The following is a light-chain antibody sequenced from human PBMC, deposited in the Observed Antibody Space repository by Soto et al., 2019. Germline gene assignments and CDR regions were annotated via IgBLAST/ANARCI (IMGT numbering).Light chain of an antibody. V-gene: IGLV2-14*01. Sequence: QSVLTQPASVSGSPGQSITISCSGTSRDVGGYNYVSWHQQHPGKAPKVIITEVSNRPSGVSNRFSGSKSGNTASLTISGLQAEDEADYYCSSYRSGGTFVFGSGTKVTV. CDR3: SSYRSGGTFV. CDR2: EVS. J-gene: IGLJ1*01. CDR1: SRDVGGYNY.